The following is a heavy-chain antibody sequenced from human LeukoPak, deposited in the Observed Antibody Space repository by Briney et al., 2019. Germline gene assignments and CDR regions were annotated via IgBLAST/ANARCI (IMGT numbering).Heavy chain of an antibody. D-gene: IGHD1-26*01. J-gene: IGHJ4*02. CDR3: ARGPDHGGSYYHD. Sequence: GGSLRLSCAASGFTFSNSWMYWVRQAPGKGLVWVSRINSDGSTAEYADPVKGRFTISRDNAKNTLFLQMNSLRVEDTAVYYCARGPDHGGSYYHDWGQGTLVTVSS. CDR2: INSDGSTA. CDR1: GFTFSNSW. V-gene: IGHV3-74*03.